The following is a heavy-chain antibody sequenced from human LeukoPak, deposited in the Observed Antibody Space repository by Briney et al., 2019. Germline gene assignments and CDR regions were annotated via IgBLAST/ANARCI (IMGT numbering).Heavy chain of an antibody. CDR2: ISYDGSHK. Sequence: GGSLRLSCAASGITFRSYGMHWVRQAPGKGLEWVSVISYDGSHKYYADSVKGRFSISRDNSKNTLYLQMNSLRADDTAVYYCAKGARGDTVTSIVGLNWFDPWGQGTLVTVSS. J-gene: IGHJ5*02. V-gene: IGHV3-30*18. D-gene: IGHD4-17*01. CDR1: GITFRSYG. CDR3: AKGARGDTVTSIVGLNWFDP.